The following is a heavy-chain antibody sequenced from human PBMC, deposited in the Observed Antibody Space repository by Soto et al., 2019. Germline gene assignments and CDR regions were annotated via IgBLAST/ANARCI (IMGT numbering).Heavy chain of an antibody. V-gene: IGHV4-59*08. CDR1: GGTISGYY. CDR2: IYYSGST. CDR3: ARRSSSTKFDY. J-gene: IGHJ4*02. D-gene: IGHD6-13*01. Sequence: SETLCLTWPVAGGTISGYYWSWIRQPPGKGLEWIGYIYYSGSTNYNPSLKSRVTISVDTSKNQISLKLSSVTAADTAVYYCARRSSSTKFDYWGQGTLVTVSS.